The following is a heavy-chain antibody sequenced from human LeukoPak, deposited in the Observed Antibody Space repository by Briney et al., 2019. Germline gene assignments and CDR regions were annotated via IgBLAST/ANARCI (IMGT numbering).Heavy chain of an antibody. CDR3: SKEVYRQGYGGIMDV. D-gene: IGHD5-18*01. Sequence: PGGSLRLSCAASGLTFSSYGMHWVRQAPGKGLEWVAFIRYDGINEYYGDPVKGRFTISRDNSKDTLYLQMHSLRTEDTAVYYCSKEVYRQGYGGIMDVWGKGTTVTVSS. J-gene: IGHJ6*03. CDR1: GLTFSSYG. V-gene: IGHV3-30*02. CDR2: IRYDGINE.